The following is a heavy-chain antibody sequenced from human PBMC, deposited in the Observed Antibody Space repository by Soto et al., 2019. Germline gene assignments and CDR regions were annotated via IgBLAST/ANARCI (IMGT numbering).Heavy chain of an antibody. Sequence: GAALMNPTRTLRLTCAFSGFSLSTSGVGVGWIRQPPGKALEWLARIYWDDDKRYSPSLKSRLTITKDTSKNQVVLTMTNMDPVDTATYYCAHSPRQNYVWGSYRPRAYYYYGMDVWGQGTTVTVSS. J-gene: IGHJ6*02. D-gene: IGHD3-16*02. CDR1: GFSLSTSGVG. V-gene: IGHV2-5*02. CDR3: AHSPRQNYVWGSYRPRAYYYYGMDV. CDR2: IYWDDDK.